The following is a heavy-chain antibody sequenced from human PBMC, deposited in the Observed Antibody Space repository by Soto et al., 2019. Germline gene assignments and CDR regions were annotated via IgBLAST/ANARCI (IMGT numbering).Heavy chain of an antibody. J-gene: IGHJ6*02. CDR3: AGQPTAGSFYDLGSYYYYYGMDV. CDR1: GGSVSSGDYY. Sequence: SETLSITCTVSGGSVSSGDYYGNWIRQPPGKGLEWIGNIYYSGNTDCNPSLKSRVTISVDTSKNQFSLNLSSVTAADSAVYYCAGQPTAGSFYDLGSYYYYYGMDVWGQGTTVTVSS. D-gene: IGHD3-16*01. V-gene: IGHV4-30-4*01. CDR2: IYYSGNT.